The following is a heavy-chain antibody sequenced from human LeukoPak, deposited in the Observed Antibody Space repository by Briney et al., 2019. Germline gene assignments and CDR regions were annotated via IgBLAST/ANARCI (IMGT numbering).Heavy chain of an antibody. CDR3: AKRDSSGWYYFDY. J-gene: IGHJ4*02. D-gene: IGHD6-19*01. Sequence: PGRSLRLSCAASGFAFSTYGMHWVRQAPGKGLEWVAVIWYDGSIKYFADSVKGRFTISSDNSKNTLFLQINNLRAEDTAVYYCAKRDSSGWYYFDYWGQGILVTVSS. V-gene: IGHV3-33*06. CDR1: GFAFSTYG. CDR2: IWYDGSIK.